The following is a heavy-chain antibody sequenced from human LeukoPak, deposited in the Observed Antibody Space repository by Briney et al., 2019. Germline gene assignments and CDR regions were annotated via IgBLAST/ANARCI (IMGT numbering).Heavy chain of an antibody. D-gene: IGHD1-26*01. Sequence: ASVKVSCKASGYTFTGYYTHWVRQAPGQGLEWMGWINPNSGGTNYAQKFQGRVTMTRDTSISTAYMELSRLRSDDTAVYYCARDHGGSYYGWFDPWGQGTLGTVSS. CDR1: GYTFTGYY. V-gene: IGHV1-2*02. CDR2: INPNSGGT. CDR3: ARDHGGSYYGWFDP. J-gene: IGHJ5*02.